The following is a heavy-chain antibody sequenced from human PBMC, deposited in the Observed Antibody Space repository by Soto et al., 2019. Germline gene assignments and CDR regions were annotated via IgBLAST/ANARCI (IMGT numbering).Heavy chain of an antibody. CDR1: GYTFSDYY. J-gene: IGHJ5*02. V-gene: IGHV1-2*02. Sequence: QVQLVQSGAEVKKPGASVYVSCKASGYTFSDYYVHWVRQAPGQGLEWMGWINPNVGGTNYARKFQGRVTITKETSISTGYMKLTRLSPEDTAIYYCARGGREVPRIPYDTLGQGTRVTVSS. D-gene: IGHD3-16*01. CDR3: ARGGREVPRIPYDT. CDR2: INPNVGGT.